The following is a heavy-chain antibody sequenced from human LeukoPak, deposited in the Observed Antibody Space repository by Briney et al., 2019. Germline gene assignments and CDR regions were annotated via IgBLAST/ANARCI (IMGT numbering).Heavy chain of an antibody. D-gene: IGHD3-22*01. J-gene: IGHJ3*02. V-gene: IGHV3-23*01. CDR2: ISGSGGST. Sequence: GGSLRLSCAASGFTFSSYAMHWVRQAPGKGLEWVSAISGSGGSTYYADSVKGRFTISRDNSKNTLYLQMNSLRAEDTAVYYCAKETTYYYDSSGYSDAFDIWGQGTMVTVSS. CDR3: AKETTYYYDSSGYSDAFDI. CDR1: GFTFSSYA.